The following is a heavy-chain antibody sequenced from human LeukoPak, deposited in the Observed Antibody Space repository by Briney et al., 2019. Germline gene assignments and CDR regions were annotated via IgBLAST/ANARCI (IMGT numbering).Heavy chain of an antibody. Sequence: SETPSLNCSGSGCSIRSSSYYWGWIGQPPGKGLEWIGSIFYSGCTYYNPSLKSRVTISVDTSKNQFSLKLSSVTAADTAVYYCVRKGDGYNSGYFDLWGRGTLVTVSS. CDR3: VRKGDGYNSGYFDL. D-gene: IGHD5-24*01. V-gene: IGHV4-39*01. CDR2: IFYSGCT. CDR1: GCSIRSSSYY. J-gene: IGHJ2*01.